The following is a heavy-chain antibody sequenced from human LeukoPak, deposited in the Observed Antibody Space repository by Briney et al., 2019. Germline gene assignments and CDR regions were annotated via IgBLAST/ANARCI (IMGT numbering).Heavy chain of an antibody. CDR1: GFIFSNYA. V-gene: IGHV3-33*06. J-gene: IGHJ6*03. D-gene: IGHD3-10*01. CDR3: AKEGDRGDSLYYYYMDV. CDR2: IWYDGSNE. Sequence: PGGSMRLTRAASGFIFSNYAMSGVGQAPGKGLERVASIWYDGSNEFHADSVKGRFTISRDNSKNALYLQMSSLRAEDTAEYYCAKEGDRGDSLYYYYMDVWGKGTTVTVSS.